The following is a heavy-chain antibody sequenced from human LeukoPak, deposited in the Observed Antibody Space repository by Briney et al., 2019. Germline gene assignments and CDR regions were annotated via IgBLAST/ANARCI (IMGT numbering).Heavy chain of an antibody. D-gene: IGHD2-8*01. CDR2: VSLSGLT. Sequence: HPETLSLTPGLPGDSITITNWWSWVGQPPGQGLEWIGEVSLSGLTNYNPSPCSRVIMALDTSKNHLSLHLTSVTAADTAVYYCSRENGAFSPFGYWGQGYLVTVLS. J-gene: IGHJ4*02. CDR3: SRENGAFSPFGY. CDR1: GDSITITNW. V-gene: IGHV4-4*03.